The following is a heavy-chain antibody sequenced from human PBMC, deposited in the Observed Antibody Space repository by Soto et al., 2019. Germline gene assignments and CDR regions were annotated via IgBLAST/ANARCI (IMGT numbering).Heavy chain of an antibody. J-gene: IGHJ5*02. CDR1: GCTFTNYW. V-gene: IGHV3-74*01. D-gene: IGHD1-1*01. CDR2: INSDGSTI. Sequence: TGGSLRLSCAASGCTFTNYWMHWVRQAPGKGLVWVSRINSDGSTISYADSVKGRFTISRDNAKNSLYLQMNSLRAEDTAVYYCARDRYVNNWFDPWGQGTLVTVSS. CDR3: ARDRYVNNWFDP.